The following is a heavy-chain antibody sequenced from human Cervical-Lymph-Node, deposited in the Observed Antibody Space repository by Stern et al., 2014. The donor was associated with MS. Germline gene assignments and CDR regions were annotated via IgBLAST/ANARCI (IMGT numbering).Heavy chain of an antibody. V-gene: IGHV4-59*01. CDR3: ARSENSGTSLDY. J-gene: IGHJ4*02. CDR1: GGSISSYY. CDR2: ISYSGST. D-gene: IGHD1-1*01. Sequence: QLQLQESGPGLVKPSETLSLTCTVSGGSISSYYWSWIRQPPGKGLEWIGYISYSGSTNYNPSIKSRVTISLDTSKNQFSLKLSSVTAADTAVYYCARSENSGTSLDYWGQGTLVTVSS.